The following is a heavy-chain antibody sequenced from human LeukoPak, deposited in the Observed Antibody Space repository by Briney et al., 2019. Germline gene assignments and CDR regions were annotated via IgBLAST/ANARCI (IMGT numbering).Heavy chain of an antibody. Sequence: SETLSLTCAVSGGSFSGHYWNWIRQPPGKGLEWIGEINHGGSTNYNPSLKSRVTISVDTSQNQFSLRLSSVTAADTAVYYCASTTYYYDSSGYYFEYFDYWGQGTLVTVSS. D-gene: IGHD3-22*01. V-gene: IGHV4-34*01. CDR1: GGSFSGHY. J-gene: IGHJ4*02. CDR3: ASTTYYYDSSGYYFEYFDY. CDR2: INHGGST.